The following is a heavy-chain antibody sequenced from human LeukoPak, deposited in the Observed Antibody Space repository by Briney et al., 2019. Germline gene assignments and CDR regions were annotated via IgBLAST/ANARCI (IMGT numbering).Heavy chain of an antibody. CDR3: ATYRQVLLPFES. J-gene: IGHJ4*02. V-gene: IGHV3-23*01. Sequence: GGSLRLSCAASGFTFSTFATIWVRQPPGKGLEWVSSIFPSGGEIHYADSVRGRFTISRDNSKSTLSLQMNSLRAEDTAIYYCATYRQVLLPFESWGQGTLVTVSS. CDR2: IFPSGGEI. D-gene: IGHD2-8*02. CDR1: GFTFSTFA.